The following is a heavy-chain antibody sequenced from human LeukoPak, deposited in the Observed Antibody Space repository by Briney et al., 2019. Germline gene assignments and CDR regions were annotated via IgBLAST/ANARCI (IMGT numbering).Heavy chain of an antibody. CDR1: GFTFSSNG. CDR2: IQNDGKNK. D-gene: IGHD6-6*01. V-gene: IGHV3-30*02. Sequence: GGSLRLSCAASGFTFSSNGTHWVRQAPGKGLECVAFIQNDGKNKKYADSVKGRFTISRDNSKNTLYLQMNSLRAEDTAVYYCARDWGTSSLSLVNWGQGNLVTVSS. J-gene: IGHJ4*02. CDR3: ARDWGTSSLSLVN.